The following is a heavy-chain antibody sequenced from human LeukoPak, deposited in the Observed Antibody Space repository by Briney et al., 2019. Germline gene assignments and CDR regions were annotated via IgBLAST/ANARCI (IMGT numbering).Heavy chain of an antibody. CDR1: GFTFSSYA. CDR2: ISGSGGST. D-gene: IGHD3-10*01. V-gene: IGHV3-23*01. CDR3: AKASLWFGDTPSIDYYYYYGMDV. Sequence: GGSLRLSCAASGFTFSSYAMSWVRQAPGKGLEWVSAISGSGGSTYYADSVKGRFTISRDNSKNTLYLQMNSLRAEDTAVYYCAKASLWFGDTPSIDYYYYYGMDVWGQGTTVTVSS. J-gene: IGHJ6*02.